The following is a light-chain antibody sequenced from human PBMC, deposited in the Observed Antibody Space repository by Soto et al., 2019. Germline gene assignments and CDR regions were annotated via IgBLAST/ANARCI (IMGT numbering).Light chain of an antibody. CDR1: QSVSSN. V-gene: IGKV3-15*01. CDR2: GAS. CDR3: QQYNNWPPIT. Sequence: EIVMTQSPATLSVSPGERATLSCRASQSVSSNLAWYQQEPGQAPRLLIYGASTRATGIPARFSGSGSGTDFTLTISSLQSEDFAVYYYQQYNNWPPITFGQGTRLEIK. J-gene: IGKJ5*01.